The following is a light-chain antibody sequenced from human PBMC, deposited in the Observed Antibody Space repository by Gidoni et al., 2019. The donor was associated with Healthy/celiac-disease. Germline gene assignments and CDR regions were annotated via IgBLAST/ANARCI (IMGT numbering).Light chain of an antibody. V-gene: IGLV2-14*01. CDR3: SSYTSSSTLL. J-gene: IGLJ3*02. CDR1: SSDGGCYNY. CDR2: DVS. Sequence: QSALTQPASVSGSPGQSITISCTGPSSDGGCYNYVSWYQQHPGKAPKLMIYDVSNRPSGVSNRFSGSKSGNTASLTISGLQAEDEADYYCSSYTSSSTLLFGGGTKLTVL.